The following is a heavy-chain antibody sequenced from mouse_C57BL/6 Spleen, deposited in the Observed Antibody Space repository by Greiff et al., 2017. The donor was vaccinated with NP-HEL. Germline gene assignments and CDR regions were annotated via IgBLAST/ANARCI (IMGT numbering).Heavy chain of an antibody. Sequence: VQLQQSGPELVKPGASVKISCKASGYAFSSSWMNWVKQRPGKGLEWIGRIYPGDGDTNYNGKFKGKATLTADKSSSTAYMQLSSLTSEDSAVYFCARGPRYDYDGNYAMDYWGQGTSVTVSS. V-gene: IGHV1-82*01. J-gene: IGHJ4*01. CDR1: GYAFSSSW. CDR3: ARGPRYDYDGNYAMDY. D-gene: IGHD2-4*01. CDR2: IYPGDGDT.